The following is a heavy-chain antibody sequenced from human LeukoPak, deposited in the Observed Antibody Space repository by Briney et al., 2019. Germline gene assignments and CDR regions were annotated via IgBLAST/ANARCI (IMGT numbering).Heavy chain of an antibody. J-gene: IGHJ4*02. D-gene: IGHD3-16*01. CDR2: ISRTSEYI. V-gene: IGHV3-21*01. CDR3: AGGGDFDY. Sequence: GGSLRLSCAASGFSFSIYFMNWVRQAPGKGLEWVSSISRTSEYIHYADSVRGRFVISRDNAKNSVYLQMNSLRAEDTAVYFCAGGGDFDYWGQGILVTVSA. CDR1: GFSFSIYF.